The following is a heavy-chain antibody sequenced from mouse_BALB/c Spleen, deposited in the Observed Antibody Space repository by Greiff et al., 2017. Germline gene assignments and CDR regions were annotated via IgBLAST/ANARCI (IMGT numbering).Heavy chain of an antibody. CDR3: ARGGYGNFYYYAMDD. D-gene: IGHD2-1*01. V-gene: IGHV5-6-5*01. Sequence: EVILVESGGGLVKPGGSLKLSCAASGFTFSSYAMSWVRQTPEKRLEWVASISSGGSTYYPDSVKGRFTISRDNARNILYLQMSSLRSEDTAMYYCARGGYGNFYYYAMDDWGQGTSVTVSS. CDR1: GFTFSSYA. CDR2: ISSGGST. J-gene: IGHJ4*01.